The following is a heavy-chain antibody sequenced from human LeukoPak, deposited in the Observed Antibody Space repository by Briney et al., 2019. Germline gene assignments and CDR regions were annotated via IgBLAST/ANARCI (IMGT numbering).Heavy chain of an antibody. J-gene: IGHJ4*02. Sequence: SETLSLTCTVSGGSISSSSYYWGWIRQPPGKGLEWIGSIYYSGSTYYNPSLKSRVTISVATSKNQFSLKLRSVTAADTAVYYCARHFPGVVVVAALGYWGQGTLVTVSS. V-gene: IGHV4-39*01. CDR2: IYYSGST. CDR3: ARHFPGVVVVAALGY. D-gene: IGHD2-15*01. CDR1: GGSISSSSYY.